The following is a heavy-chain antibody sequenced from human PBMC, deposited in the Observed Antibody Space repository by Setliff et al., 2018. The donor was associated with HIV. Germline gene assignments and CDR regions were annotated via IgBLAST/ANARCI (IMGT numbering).Heavy chain of an antibody. CDR3: ASTYYYDSLHFHH. D-gene: IGHD3-22*01. J-gene: IGHJ1*01. V-gene: IGHV4-34*01. Sequence: SETLSLTCAVYGGSFSGYYWSWIRQPPGKGLEWIGEIDHSGATNYNPSLKSRVTISVDTSKSHVSLMLRSVTAADTAVYYCASTYYYDSLHFHHWGQGALVTVSS. CDR2: IDHSGAT. CDR1: GGSFSGYY.